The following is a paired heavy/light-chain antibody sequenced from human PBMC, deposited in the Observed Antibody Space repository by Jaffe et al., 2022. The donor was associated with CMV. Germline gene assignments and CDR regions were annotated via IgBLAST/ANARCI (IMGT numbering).Heavy chain of an antibody. J-gene: IGHJ1*01. CDR1: GFTFSSYS. Sequence: EVQLVESGGGLVKPGGSLRLSCAASGFTFSSYSMNWVRQAPGKGLEWVSSISSSSSYIYYADSVKGRFTISRDNAKNSLYLQMNSLRAEDTAVYYCARDPLILKYSSSWYGEYFQHWGQGTLVTVSS. V-gene: IGHV3-21*01. CDR3: ARDPLILKYSSSWYGEYFQH. CDR2: ISSSSSYI. D-gene: IGHD6-13*01.
Light chain of an antibody. V-gene: IGLV3-25*03. CDR1: ALPKQY. CDR3: QSADSSGTSKRV. Sequence: SYELTQPPSVSVSPGQTARITCSGDALPKQYAYWYQQKPGQAPVLVIYKDSERPSGIPERFSGSSSGTTVTLTISGVQAEDEADYYCQSADSSGTSKRVFGGGTKLTVL. CDR2: KDS. J-gene: IGLJ3*02.